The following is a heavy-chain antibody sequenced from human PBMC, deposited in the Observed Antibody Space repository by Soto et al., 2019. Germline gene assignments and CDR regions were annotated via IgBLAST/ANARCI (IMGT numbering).Heavy chain of an antibody. J-gene: IGHJ6*02. V-gene: IGHV3-7*04. CDR1: GFTFSSYW. CDR2: IKQDGSEK. CDR3: ARDPSIVATTGTDYYYYGMDV. Sequence: TGGSLRLSCAASGFTFSSYWMSWVRQAPGKGLEWVANIKQDGSEKYYVDSVKGRFTISRDNAKNSLYLQMNSLRAEDTAVYYCARDPSIVATTGTDYYYYGMDVWGQGTTVTVSS. D-gene: IGHD5-12*01.